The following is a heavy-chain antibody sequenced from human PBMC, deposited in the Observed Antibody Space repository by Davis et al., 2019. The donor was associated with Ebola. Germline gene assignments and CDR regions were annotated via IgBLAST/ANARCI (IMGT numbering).Heavy chain of an antibody. Sequence: PSETLSLTCTVSGGSISSYYWSWIRQPAGKGLEWIGRIYPSGSTNYNPSLKSRGTISIDTSKNQFSLKLNSVTAADTAVYYCARGGGVPAATIDYWGQGTLVTVSS. CDR3: ARGGGVPAATIDY. V-gene: IGHV4-4*07. CDR2: IYPSGST. CDR1: GGSISSYY. D-gene: IGHD2-2*01. J-gene: IGHJ4*02.